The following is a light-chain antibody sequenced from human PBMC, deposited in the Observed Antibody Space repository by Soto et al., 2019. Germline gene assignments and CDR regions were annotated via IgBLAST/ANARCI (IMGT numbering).Light chain of an antibody. CDR2: EVS. CDR3: GSYAGSSTLV. J-gene: IGLJ2*01. CDR1: SSDVGSYNL. Sequence: QSALTQPASLSGSPGQSITISCTGTSSDVGSYNLVSWYQQHPGKAPKLMIYEVSKRPSGVSNRFSGSKSGNTASLTISGLQAEDEAGYYCGSYAGSSTLVFGGGTKLTVL. V-gene: IGLV2-23*02.